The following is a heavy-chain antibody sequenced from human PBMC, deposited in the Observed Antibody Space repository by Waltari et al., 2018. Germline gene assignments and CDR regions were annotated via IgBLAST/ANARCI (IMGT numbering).Heavy chain of an antibody. J-gene: IGHJ6*02. D-gene: IGHD3-10*01. Sequence: EVQLVESGGGLVQPGGSLRLSCAASGFTFSAYWMYWVRQVPGKGLVWVSRINGDGRTTTYADSVRGRFTISRDNAKDTLYLQMNSLRVEDTAVYYCVKDLGVRRGLYYYGMDVWGQGTTVTVSS. CDR1: GFTFSAYW. V-gene: IGHV3-74*01. CDR3: VKDLGVRRGLYYYGMDV. CDR2: INGDGRTT.